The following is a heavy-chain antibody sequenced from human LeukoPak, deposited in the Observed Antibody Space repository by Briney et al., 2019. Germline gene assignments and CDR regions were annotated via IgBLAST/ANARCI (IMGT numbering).Heavy chain of an antibody. CDR3: ARSPAATQNYYYYYYMDV. D-gene: IGHD6-13*01. V-gene: IGHV4-59*01. J-gene: IGHJ6*03. Sequence: MPSETLSLTCTVSGGSISSYYWSWIRRPPGKGLEWIGYIYYSGSTNYNPSLKSRVTISVDTSKNQFSLKLSSVTAADTAVYYCARSPAATQNYYYYYYMDVWGKGTTVTVSS. CDR2: IYYSGST. CDR1: GGSISSYY.